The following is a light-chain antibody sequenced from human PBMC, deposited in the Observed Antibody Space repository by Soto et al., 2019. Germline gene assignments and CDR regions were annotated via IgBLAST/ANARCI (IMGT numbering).Light chain of an antibody. Sequence: QAVVTQPPSVSGAPGQRVTISCTGSSSNIGAGYDVHWYQQLPGAAPKLLIYGNNNRPSGVPDRFSGSKSGTSAYLAITGLQAEDDADYYCQSYDNSLSGYVFGTGTKVTVL. CDR3: QSYDNSLSGYV. CDR1: SSNIGAGYD. J-gene: IGLJ1*01. V-gene: IGLV1-40*01. CDR2: GNN.